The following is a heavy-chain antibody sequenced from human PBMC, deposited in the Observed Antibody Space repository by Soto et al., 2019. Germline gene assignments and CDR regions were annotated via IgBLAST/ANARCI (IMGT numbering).Heavy chain of an antibody. D-gene: IGHD3-16*01. CDR2: IIPFRGTA. CDR1: GDTFNNYI. V-gene: IGHV1-69*16. Sequence: QVQLVQSGAEVKKPGSSVKVSCKASGDTFNNYIISWVRQAPGQGLEWMGGIIPFRGTADYVQKFQGRVTITADESTSTVFMELSSLRSDDTAVYYCANSPFEEGGIYYGFDVWGQGTTVTVSS. J-gene: IGHJ6*02. CDR3: ANSPFEEGGIYYGFDV.